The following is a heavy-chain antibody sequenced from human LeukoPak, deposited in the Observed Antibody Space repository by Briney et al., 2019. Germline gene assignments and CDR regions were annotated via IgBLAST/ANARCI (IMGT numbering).Heavy chain of an antibody. V-gene: IGHV3-73*01. CDR2: IRTKPNTYAT. D-gene: IGHD2/OR15-2a*01. CDR1: GFTFSDST. J-gene: IGHJ4*02. Sequence: GGSLKLSCAASGFTFSDSTIHWVRQASGKGLEWVGRIRTKPNTYATAYAASVKGRFTISRDDSKNTAYLQMNSLKTDDTAVYYCTRHTERNSDWGQGTLVTVSS. CDR3: TRHTERNSD.